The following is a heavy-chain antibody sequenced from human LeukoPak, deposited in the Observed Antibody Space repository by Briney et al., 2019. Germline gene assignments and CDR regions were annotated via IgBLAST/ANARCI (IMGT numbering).Heavy chain of an antibody. D-gene: IGHD2-2*03. CDR3: ARGLLDNETPYYYYGMDV. Sequence: SETLSLTCTVSGGSISSSSYYWGWIRQPPGKGLEWIGRIYYSGSTYYNPSLKSRFTISVDTSKNQFSLKLSSVTAADTAVYYCARGLLDNETPYYYYGMDVWGQGTTVTVSS. J-gene: IGHJ6*02. CDR2: IYYSGST. V-gene: IGHV4-39*07. CDR1: GGSISSSSYY.